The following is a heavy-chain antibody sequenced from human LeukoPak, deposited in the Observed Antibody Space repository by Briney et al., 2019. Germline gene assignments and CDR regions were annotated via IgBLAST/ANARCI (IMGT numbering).Heavy chain of an antibody. J-gene: IGHJ4*02. Sequence: PGGSLRLSCAVSGFTLDDYAMHWVRQVPGKGLEWVSGINWNSDSIGYADSVKGRFTTSRDNAKNSLYLQMNSLRAGDTAVYYCARDWYDSSGSDTTLDYWGQGTLVTVSS. V-gene: IGHV3-9*01. CDR3: ARDWYDSSGSDTTLDY. CDR2: INWNSDSI. D-gene: IGHD3-22*01. CDR1: GFTLDDYA.